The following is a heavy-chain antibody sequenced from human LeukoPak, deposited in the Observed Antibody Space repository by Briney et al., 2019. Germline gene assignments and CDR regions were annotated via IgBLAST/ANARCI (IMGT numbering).Heavy chain of an antibody. CDR3: VSNVGPRRRSPVVMDV. CDR2: VSSSGHTI. Sequence: GGSLRLSCAASGFTFSSYEINWVRLAPGKGLEWVSYVSSSGHTIYYADSVKGRFTISRDNAKNSLYLQMNSLRAEDTAVYYCVSNVGPRRRSPVVMDVWGQGTTVTVSS. D-gene: IGHD2-15*01. V-gene: IGHV3-48*03. J-gene: IGHJ6*02. CDR1: GFTFSSYE.